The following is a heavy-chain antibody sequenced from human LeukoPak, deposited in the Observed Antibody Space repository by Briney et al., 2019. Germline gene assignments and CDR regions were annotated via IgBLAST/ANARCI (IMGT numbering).Heavy chain of an antibody. CDR1: GFTFSSYA. CDR3: AAPDSSGYYYLY. V-gene: IGHV4-59*04. J-gene: IGHJ4*02. Sequence: GSLRLSCAASGFTFSSYAMSWVRQAPGKGLEWIGNLYYSGSTYYNPSLKSRVTISVDTSKNQFSLKLSSVTAADTAVYYCAAPDSSGYYYLYWGQGTLVTVSS. D-gene: IGHD3-22*01. CDR2: LYYSGST.